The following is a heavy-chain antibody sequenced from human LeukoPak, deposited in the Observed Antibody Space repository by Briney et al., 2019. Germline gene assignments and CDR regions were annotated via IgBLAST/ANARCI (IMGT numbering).Heavy chain of an antibody. Sequence: GGSLRLSCAASGFSVSSNYMNWVRQAPGKGLEWVSITYNVGTTYYTDSVKGRFTISRDNSKNTLYLQMNSLRADDTAVYYCARGYGSGSYYFWGQGTLVTASS. D-gene: IGHD3-10*01. J-gene: IGHJ4*02. CDR3: ARGYGSGSYYF. V-gene: IGHV3-66*01. CDR2: TYNVGTT. CDR1: GFSVSSNY.